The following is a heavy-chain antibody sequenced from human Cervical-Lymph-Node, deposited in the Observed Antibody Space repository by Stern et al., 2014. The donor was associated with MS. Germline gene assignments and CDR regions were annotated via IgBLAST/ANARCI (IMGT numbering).Heavy chain of an antibody. D-gene: IGHD5-12*01. V-gene: IGHV1-18*01. Sequence: VQLVESGAEVKKPGASVKVSCKASGYTFTSYGISWVRQAPGQGLEWMGWISAYNGNTNYAQKLQGRVTMTTDTSTSTAYMELRSLRSDDTAVYYCARDFRSDIVATNRFDYWGQGTLVTVSS. CDR1: GYTFTSYG. CDR2: ISAYNGNT. CDR3: ARDFRSDIVATNRFDY. J-gene: IGHJ4*02.